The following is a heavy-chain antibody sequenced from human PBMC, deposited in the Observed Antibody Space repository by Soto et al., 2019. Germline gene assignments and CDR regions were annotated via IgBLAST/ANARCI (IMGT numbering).Heavy chain of an antibody. CDR1: GFTFSSYA. Sequence: GGSLGLSCAASGFTFSSYAMSWVRQAPGKGLEWVSAISGSGGSTYYADSVKGRFTISRDNSKNTLYLQMNSLRAEDTAVYYCAKDPTPGLVVPAAIGYWGQGTLVTVSS. CDR3: AKDPTPGLVVPAAIGY. J-gene: IGHJ4*02. V-gene: IGHV3-23*01. D-gene: IGHD2-2*02. CDR2: ISGSGGST.